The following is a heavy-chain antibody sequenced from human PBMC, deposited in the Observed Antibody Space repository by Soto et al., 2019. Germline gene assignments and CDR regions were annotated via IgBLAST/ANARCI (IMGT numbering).Heavy chain of an antibody. J-gene: IGHJ6*02. Sequence: ASVKVSCKASGYTFTSYYINWVRQATGQGLEWMGWMNPNSGNTGYAQKFQGRVTMTRNTSISTAYMELSSLRSEDTAVYYCARGGGLRFLDTPFYYYGMDVWGQGTTVNVSS. CDR3: ARGGGLRFLDTPFYYYGMDV. CDR2: MNPNSGNT. CDR1: GYTFTSYY. D-gene: IGHD3-3*01. V-gene: IGHV1-8*01.